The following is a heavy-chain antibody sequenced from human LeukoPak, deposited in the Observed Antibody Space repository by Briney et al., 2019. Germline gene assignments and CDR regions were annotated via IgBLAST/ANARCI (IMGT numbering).Heavy chain of an antibody. CDR3: ARDRNIVVVPAAIPIYYYYGMDV. CDR2: MNPNSGNT. J-gene: IGHJ6*02. V-gene: IGHV1-8*01. CDR1: GYTFTSYD. Sequence: ASVKVSCKASGYTFTSYDINWVRQATGQGLEWMGWMNPNSGNTGYAQKFQGRVTMTRNTSISTAYMELSSLRSEDTAVYYCARDRNIVVVPAAIPIYYYYGMDVWGQGTTVTVSS. D-gene: IGHD2-2*02.